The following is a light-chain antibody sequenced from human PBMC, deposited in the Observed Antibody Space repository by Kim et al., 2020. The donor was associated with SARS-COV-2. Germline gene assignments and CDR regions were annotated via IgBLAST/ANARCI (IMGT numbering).Light chain of an antibody. V-gene: IGKV3-20*01. Sequence: APGEKAALSCRASQSIINNYLAWYQHKPGQAPRLLIYAASSRATGIPDRFSGSGSGTDFTLTISRLEPESFAVYYCQQYATAPLTFGQGTRLEIK. CDR1: QSIINNY. CDR3: QQYATAPLT. CDR2: AAS. J-gene: IGKJ5*01.